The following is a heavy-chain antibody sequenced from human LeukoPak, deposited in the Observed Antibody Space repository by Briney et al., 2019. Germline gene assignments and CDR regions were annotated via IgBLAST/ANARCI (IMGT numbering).Heavy chain of an antibody. J-gene: IGHJ4*02. V-gene: IGHV1-46*01. CDR2: INPSGGST. CDR1: GGTFSSYA. D-gene: IGHD1-26*01. Sequence: VASVKVSCKASGGTFSSYAISWVRQAPGQGLEWMGIINPSGGSTSYAQKFQGRVTMTRDTSTSTVYMELSSLRSEDTAVYYCARDRSGSYHLDYWGQGTLVTVSS. CDR3: ARDRSGSYHLDY.